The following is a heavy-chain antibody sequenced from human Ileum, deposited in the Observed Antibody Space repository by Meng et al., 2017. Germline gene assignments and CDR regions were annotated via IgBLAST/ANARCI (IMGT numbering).Heavy chain of an antibody. D-gene: IGHD1-26*01. J-gene: IGHJ4*02. Sequence: QVQLVESGPGLVEPSGPLSLTCAVSGRSISSSDWWSWFRQPPGKGLEWIAEMNLGGSPNYNPSLKSRVTMSVDKSNDHLSLQLTSVTAADTAVYYCARGRMGGSAWWGPGTLVTVSS. CDR3: ARGRMGGSAW. V-gene: IGHV4-4*02. CDR1: GRSISSSDW. CDR2: MNLGGSP.